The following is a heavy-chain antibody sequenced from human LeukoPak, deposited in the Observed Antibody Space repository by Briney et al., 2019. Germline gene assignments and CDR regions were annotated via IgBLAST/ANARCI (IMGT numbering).Heavy chain of an antibody. J-gene: IGHJ4*02. CDR2: VYTSGDA. Sequence: SETLSLTCSVSGGSISSYYWSWIRQTAGKGLEWIGRVYTSGDAKYNPTLESRVSMSLDTSKNQFFLKLTSVTAADTAVYYCARYGDPNYYFDYWGQGTLVTVSS. D-gene: IGHD2-21*02. V-gene: IGHV4-4*07. CDR3: ARYGDPNYYFDY. CDR1: GGSISSYY.